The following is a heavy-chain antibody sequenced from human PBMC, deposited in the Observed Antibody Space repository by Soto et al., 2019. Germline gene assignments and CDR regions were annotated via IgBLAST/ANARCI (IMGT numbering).Heavy chain of an antibody. CDR2: ISKDGSHK. CDR1: GFSFSRYA. V-gene: IGHV3-30*04. Sequence: GGSLRLSCAASGFSFSRYAIHWVHQAPGKGLEWVAVISKDGSHKYYLDSVKGRFTISRDNSKNILYLQMNSLRDEDTAVYYCARSRSGAVADSFDFWGQGTLVTVSS. J-gene: IGHJ4*02. CDR3: ARSRSGAVADSFDF. D-gene: IGHD3-10*01.